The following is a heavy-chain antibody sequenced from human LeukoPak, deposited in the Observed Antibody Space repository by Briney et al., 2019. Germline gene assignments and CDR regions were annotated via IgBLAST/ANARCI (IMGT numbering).Heavy chain of an antibody. CDR3: ARLLTTVRVFDY. Sequence: PSETLSLTCTVSGGSISSGGYYWSWIRQHPGKGLEWIGRIYTSGSTNYNPSLKSRVTMSVDTSKNQFSLKLSSVTAADTAVYYCARLLTTVRVFDYWGQGTLVTVSS. CDR2: IYTSGST. J-gene: IGHJ4*02. D-gene: IGHD4-17*01. V-gene: IGHV4-61*02. CDR1: GGSISSGGYY.